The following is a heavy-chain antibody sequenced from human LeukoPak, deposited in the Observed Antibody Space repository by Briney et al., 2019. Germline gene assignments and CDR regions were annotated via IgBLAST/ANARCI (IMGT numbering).Heavy chain of an antibody. CDR3: TKLARAPRDFDY. CDR2: IIPIFGTA. J-gene: IGHJ4*01. D-gene: IGHD2-8*01. Sequence: SVKVSCKASGGTFSSYAISWVRQAPGQGLEWMGGIIPIFGTANYAQKFQGRVTITADESTSTAYMELSSLRSEDTAVYYCTKLARAPRDFDYWGQGTLVTVSS. V-gene: IGHV1-69*13. CDR1: GGTFSSYA.